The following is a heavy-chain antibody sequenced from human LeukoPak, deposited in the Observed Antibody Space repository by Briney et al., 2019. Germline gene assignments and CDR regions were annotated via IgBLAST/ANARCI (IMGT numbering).Heavy chain of an antibody. V-gene: IGHV4-39*01. J-gene: IGHJ5*02. CDR3: ARVKVVVITFWFDP. D-gene: IGHD3-22*01. CDR2: IFHTGNT. Sequence: PSETLSLTCAVSGHSISSSDYYRGWIRQPPGKGLEWIGTIFHTGNTYYKSSLKSRVTISVDTSKNQFSLKLSSVTAADTAVYYCARVKVVVITFWFDPWGQGTLVTVSS. CDR1: GHSISSSDYY.